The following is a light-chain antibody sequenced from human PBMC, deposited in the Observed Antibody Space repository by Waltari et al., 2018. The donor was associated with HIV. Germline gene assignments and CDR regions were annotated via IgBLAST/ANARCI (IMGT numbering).Light chain of an antibody. Sequence: DIQMTQSPSSLSASVGDRVTITCRASQGISNYLAWYQQKPGKVPKLLIYAAAGLQTGVPSRFRGSGSGTDFTLTIISLQPEDVATYYCQKYDSAPLTFGGRTKVEIK. CDR2: AAA. CDR3: QKYDSAPLT. CDR1: QGISNY. J-gene: IGKJ4*01. V-gene: IGKV1-27*01.